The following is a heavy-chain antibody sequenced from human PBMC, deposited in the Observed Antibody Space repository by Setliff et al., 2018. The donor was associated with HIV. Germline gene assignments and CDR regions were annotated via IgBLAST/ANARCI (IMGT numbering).Heavy chain of an antibody. CDR2: ISSSSSYI. Sequence: GESLRLSCAASGFTFSSYSMNWVRQAPGKGLEWVSSISSSSSYIYYADSVKGRFTISRDNAKNSLYLQMNSLRAEDTAVFYCARDSGSGWYGGDYWGQGTLVTVSS. V-gene: IGHV3-21*04. CDR1: GFTFSSYS. D-gene: IGHD6-19*01. CDR3: ARDSGSGWYGGDY. J-gene: IGHJ4*02.